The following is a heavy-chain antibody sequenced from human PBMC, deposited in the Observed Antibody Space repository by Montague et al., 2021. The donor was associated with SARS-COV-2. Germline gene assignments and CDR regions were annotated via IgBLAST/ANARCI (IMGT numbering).Heavy chain of an antibody. D-gene: IGHD3-22*01. V-gene: IGHV4-34*01. CDR3: AGGPSIAKIVVVITDRWFDH. Sequence: SETLSLTCAVSGGSVSDYYCCWIRQPPAKGLEWIGEINHSRSTSYNPSPNSRVTTSVDTSKNQFSLKLTSVTAADTAVYYCAGGPSIAKIVVVITDRWFDHWGQGTLVTVSS. CDR2: INHSRST. CDR1: GGSVSDYY. J-gene: IGHJ5*02.